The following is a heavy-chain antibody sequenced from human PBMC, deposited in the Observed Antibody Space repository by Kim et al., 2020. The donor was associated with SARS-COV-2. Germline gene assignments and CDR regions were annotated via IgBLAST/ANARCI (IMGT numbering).Heavy chain of an antibody. CDR2: IKSKTDGGTT. Sequence: GGSLRLSCAASGFTFSNAWMSWVRQAPGKGLEWVGRIKSKTDGGTTDYAAPVKGRFTISRDDSKNTLYLQMNSLKTEDTAVYYCTTVAFSSELDYYDSSGYLGWGQGTLVTVSS. CDR3: TTVAFSSELDYYDSSGYLG. J-gene: IGHJ4*02. V-gene: IGHV3-15*01. D-gene: IGHD3-22*01. CDR1: GFTFSNAW.